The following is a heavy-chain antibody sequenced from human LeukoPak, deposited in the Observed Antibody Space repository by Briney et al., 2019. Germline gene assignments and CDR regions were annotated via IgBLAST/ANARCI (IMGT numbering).Heavy chain of an antibody. Sequence: GGSLRLSCAASGFTFSTYGMHWVRQAPGKGLEWVAFIRYDGSNKYYADSVKGRFTISRDNSKNTVYLQMNSLRAEDTAIYYCAKASRISGYYFDYWGQGTLVTVSS. D-gene: IGHD1-14*01. CDR2: IRYDGSNK. CDR1: GFTFSTYG. V-gene: IGHV3-30*02. J-gene: IGHJ4*02. CDR3: AKASRISGYYFDY.